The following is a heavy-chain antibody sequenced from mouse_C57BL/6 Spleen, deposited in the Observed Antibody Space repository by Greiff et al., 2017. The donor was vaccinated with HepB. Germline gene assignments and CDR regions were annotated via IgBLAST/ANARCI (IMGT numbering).Heavy chain of an antibody. CDR2: IYPSSGYT. J-gene: IGHJ3*01. V-gene: IGHV1-4*01. CDR3: ARSEEGLEAD. CDR1: GYTFTSYT. Sequence: QVQLQQSGAELARPGASVKMSCKASGYTFTSYTMHWVKQRPGQGLEWIGYIYPSSGYTKYNQKFKDKATLTTDKSSSTSYIQLSSLTSEDSAVYYCARSEEGLEADWSGGALVTVSA.